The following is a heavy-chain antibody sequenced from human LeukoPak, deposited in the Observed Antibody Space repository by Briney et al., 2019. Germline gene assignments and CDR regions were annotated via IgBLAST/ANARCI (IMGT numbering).Heavy chain of an antibody. Sequence: GGSLRLSCAASGFTFSNYWIHWVRQAPGKGLEWVSSISSSSTYIYYADSVKGRFTISRDNAKNSLYLQMNSLRAEDTAVYYCASDDYGGFDIWGQGTMVTVSS. CDR2: ISSSSTYI. CDR1: GFTFSNYW. J-gene: IGHJ3*02. CDR3: ASDDYGGFDI. V-gene: IGHV3-21*01. D-gene: IGHD4-23*01.